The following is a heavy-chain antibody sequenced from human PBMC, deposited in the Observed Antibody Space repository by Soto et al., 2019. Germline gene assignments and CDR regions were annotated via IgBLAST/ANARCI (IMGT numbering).Heavy chain of an antibody. D-gene: IGHD3-3*02. V-gene: IGHV1-46*01. J-gene: IGHJ4*02. CDR1: GYTFLDFY. CDR2: INPSGGGT. CDR3: ARDKPFSADY. Sequence: QVQLVQSATEVKKPGASVKVSCKASGYTFLDFYIHWVRQAPGQGLEWMGFINPSGGGTTHAQQFQGRLTMTRDTSTSTVYMELMSLRSEDTAIYYCARDKPFSADYWGQGTLVT.